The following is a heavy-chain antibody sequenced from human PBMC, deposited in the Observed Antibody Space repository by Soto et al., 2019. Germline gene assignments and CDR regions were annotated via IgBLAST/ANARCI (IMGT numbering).Heavy chain of an antibody. V-gene: IGHV3-23*01. CDR1: GFFFSTYA. D-gene: IGHD4-17*01. Sequence: GGSLRLSCAASGFFFSTYAMNWVRQAPGKGLEWVSAISNNGDNTYYAESVRGRFTISRDNSINTLYLQMSRLRTDDTAVYYCAHPRGYGVFDAVDIWGQGTKVTVSS. J-gene: IGHJ3*02. CDR3: AHPRGYGVFDAVDI. CDR2: ISNNGDNT.